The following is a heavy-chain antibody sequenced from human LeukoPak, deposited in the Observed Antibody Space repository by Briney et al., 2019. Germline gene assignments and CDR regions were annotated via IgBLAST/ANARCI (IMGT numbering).Heavy chain of an antibody. CDR2: ISWNSGSI. Sequence: GGSLRLPCAASGFTFDDYAMHWVRQAPGKCLEWVSGISWNSGSIGYADSVKGRFTISRDNAKNSLYLQMNSLRAEDTALYYCAKDGSGYYYFGWFDPWGQGTLVTVSS. D-gene: IGHD3-22*01. V-gene: IGHV3-9*01. CDR3: AKDGSGYYYFGWFDP. J-gene: IGHJ5*02. CDR1: GFTFDDYA.